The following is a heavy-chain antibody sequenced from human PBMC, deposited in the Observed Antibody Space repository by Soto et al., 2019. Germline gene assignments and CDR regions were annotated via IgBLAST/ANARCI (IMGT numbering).Heavy chain of an antibody. CDR3: ARSLIRGQQLVRWFDP. D-gene: IGHD6-13*01. CDR2: INHSGST. J-gene: IGHJ5*02. Sequence: QVQLQQWGAGLLKPSETLSLTCAVYGGSFSGYYWSWIRQPPGKGLEWIGEINHSGSTNYNPSLKSRVTISVDTSKNQFSLKLSSVTAADTAVYYCARSLIRGQQLVRWFDPWGQGTLVTVSS. CDR1: GGSFSGYY. V-gene: IGHV4-34*01.